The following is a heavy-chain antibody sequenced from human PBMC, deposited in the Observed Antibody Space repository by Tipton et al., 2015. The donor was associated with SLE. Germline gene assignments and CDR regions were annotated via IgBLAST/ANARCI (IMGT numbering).Heavy chain of an antibody. V-gene: IGHV3-48*03. D-gene: IGHD3-22*01. J-gene: IGHJ4*02. CDR1: GFTFSSYE. CDR3: ARGSDHYDSSGYYYKDY. CDR2: ISSRGSTI. Sequence: SLRLSCAASGFTFSSYEMNWVRQAPGKGLEWVSYISSRGSTIYYADSVKGRFTISRDNAKNSLYLQMNSLRAEDTAVYYCARGSDHYDSSGYYYKDYWGQGTLVTVSS.